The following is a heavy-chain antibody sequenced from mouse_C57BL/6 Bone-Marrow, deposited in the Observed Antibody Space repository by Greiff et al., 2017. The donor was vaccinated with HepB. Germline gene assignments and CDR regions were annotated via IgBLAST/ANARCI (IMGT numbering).Heavy chain of an antibody. J-gene: IGHJ2*01. CDR2: INPYNGGT. CDR3: ARRLRESYFDY. Sequence: EVQLQQSGPVLVKPGASVKMSCKASGYTFTDYYMHWVKQSPGKSLEWIGVINPYNGGTNYNQKFKGQATLTVDKSSSTAYMELNSLTSEDSAVYYCARRLRESYFDYWGQGTTLTVSS. D-gene: IGHD1-2*01. V-gene: IGHV1-19*01. CDR1: GYTFTDYY.